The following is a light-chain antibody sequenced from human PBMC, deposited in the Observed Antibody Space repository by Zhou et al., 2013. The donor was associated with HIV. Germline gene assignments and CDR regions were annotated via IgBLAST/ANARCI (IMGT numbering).Light chain of an antibody. V-gene: IGKV3D-15*01. CDR3: QQYYSFPLT. CDR2: DAS. Sequence: EIVLTQSPVTLSLSPGERATFSCRASQSISNYLAWYQQKPGQAPRLLIYDASNRATGIPARFSGSGSGTDFTLTISCLQSEDFATYYCQQYYSFPLTFGGGTKVEIK. CDR1: QSISNY. J-gene: IGKJ4*01.